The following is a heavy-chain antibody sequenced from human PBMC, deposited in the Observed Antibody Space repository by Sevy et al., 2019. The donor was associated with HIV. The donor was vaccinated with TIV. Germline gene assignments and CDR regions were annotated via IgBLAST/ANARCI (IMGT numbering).Heavy chain of an antibody. D-gene: IGHD4-4*01. V-gene: IGHV5-51*01. CDR2: IYPGDSDT. Sequence: GESLKISCKASVYSFTTYWIGWVRQMPGKGLEWMGNIYPGDSDTLYSPSFQGQVTISADKSITTAYLQWSSLKATNTAMYYCARLGNSEEGALDIWGRGTMVTVSS. J-gene: IGHJ3*02. CDR1: VYSFTTYW. CDR3: ARLGNSEEGALDI.